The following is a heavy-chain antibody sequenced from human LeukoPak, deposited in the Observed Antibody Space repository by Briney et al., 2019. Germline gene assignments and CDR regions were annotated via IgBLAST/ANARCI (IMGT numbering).Heavy chain of an antibody. Sequence: ASVKVSCKTSGYTLTSYGSTWVRQAPGQGLEWMGCISAYNGNANYAQKLQGRVTMTTETSTSTAYMELRGLRSDVFPLNTSTTGARAPWSPSPQVYVWAGTGTVSLCDAFDIWGQGTMVTVSS. J-gene: IGHJ3*02. CDR3: TTGARAPWSPSPQVYVWAGTGTVSLCDAFDI. D-gene: IGHD7-27*01. CDR2: ISAYNGNA. CDR1: GYTLTSYG. V-gene: IGHV1-18*01.